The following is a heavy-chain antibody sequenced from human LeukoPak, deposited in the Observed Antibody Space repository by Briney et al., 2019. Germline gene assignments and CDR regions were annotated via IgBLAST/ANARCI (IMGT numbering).Heavy chain of an antibody. V-gene: IGHV3-64D*06. D-gene: IGHD6-19*01. J-gene: IGHJ3*02. CDR2: ISSNGGST. CDR3: VKSLSAGYSSGWYRGDAFDI. CDR1: GFTFSSYA. Sequence: GGSLRLSCSASGFTFSSYAMHWVRQAPGKGLEYVSAISSNGGSTYYADSVKGRFTISRDNSKNTLYLQMSSLRAEDTAVYYCVKSLSAGYSSGWYRGDAFDIWGQGTMVTVSS.